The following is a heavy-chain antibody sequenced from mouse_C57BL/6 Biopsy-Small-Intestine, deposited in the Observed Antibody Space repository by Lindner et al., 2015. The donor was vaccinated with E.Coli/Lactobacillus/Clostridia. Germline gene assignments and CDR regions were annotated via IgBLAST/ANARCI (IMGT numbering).Heavy chain of an antibody. J-gene: IGHJ2*01. CDR1: GYAFTNYL. CDR2: INPGSGGT. CDR3: ARSQGYGNYEGHY. Sequence: VQLQESGAELVRPGTSVKVSCKASGYAFTNYLIEWVKQRPGQGLEWIGVINPGSGGTNYNEKFKGKATLTADKSSSTAYMQLSSLTSEDSAVYFCARSQGYGNYEGHYWGQGTTLTVSS. V-gene: IGHV1-54*01. D-gene: IGHD2-1*01.